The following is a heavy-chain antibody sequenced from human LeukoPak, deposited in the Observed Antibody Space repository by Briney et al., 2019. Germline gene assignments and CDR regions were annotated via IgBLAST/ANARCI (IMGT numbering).Heavy chain of an antibody. V-gene: IGHV1-46*01. Sequence: ASVKVSCKASGYPFTSYYMHWVRQAPGQGLGWMGIINPNGGSTSYAQKFQGRVTMTRDTSTSTVYMELSSLRSEDTAVYYCARSYGDFDYWGQRTLVTVSS. CDR3: ARSYGDFDY. D-gene: IGHD4-17*01. J-gene: IGHJ4*02. CDR1: GYPFTSYY. CDR2: INPNGGST.